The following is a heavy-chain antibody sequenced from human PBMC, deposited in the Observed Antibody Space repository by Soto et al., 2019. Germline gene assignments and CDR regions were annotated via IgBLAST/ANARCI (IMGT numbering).Heavy chain of an antibody. Sequence: PSQTLSLTCTVSAGSISSSSYYWGWIRQPPGKGLEWIRSIYYTGRTYYNPSLKIQFTISAGASKNQFSLKLSSVTAADTAVYYCARNDFWSGYEDYYGMDVWGKGTTVTVSS. CDR2: IYYTGRT. D-gene: IGHD3-3*01. CDR3: ARNDFWSGYEDYYGMDV. J-gene: IGHJ6*04. CDR1: AGSISSSSYY. V-gene: IGHV4-39*01.